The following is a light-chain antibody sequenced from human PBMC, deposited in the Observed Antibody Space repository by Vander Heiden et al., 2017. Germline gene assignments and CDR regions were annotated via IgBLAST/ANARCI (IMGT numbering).Light chain of an antibody. Sequence: DIQMTQSPSTLSASVGDRVTITCRASQSISSWLAWYQQKPGKAPKLLIYKASSLESGVPARCSGRGSGTEFTLTISSRQPDECATYYCQQYNSYSTTFGQGTKVEIK. CDR3: QQYNSYSTT. V-gene: IGKV1-5*03. CDR2: KAS. CDR1: QSISSW. J-gene: IGKJ1*01.